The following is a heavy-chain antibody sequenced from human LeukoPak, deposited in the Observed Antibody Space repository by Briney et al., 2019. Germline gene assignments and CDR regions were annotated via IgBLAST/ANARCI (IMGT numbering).Heavy chain of an antibody. D-gene: IGHD3-10*01. Sequence: LAGGSLRLSCAASGNYWMHWVRQAPGKGLEWVSTIYDDNTYYADSVKGRFAISTDNSKNTLYLQMNSLRVEDTAVYFCAARKVRGVWFYLDYWGQGTLVTVSS. CDR2: IYDDNT. CDR1: GNYW. J-gene: IGHJ4*02. CDR3: AARKVRGVWFYLDY. V-gene: IGHV3-53*01.